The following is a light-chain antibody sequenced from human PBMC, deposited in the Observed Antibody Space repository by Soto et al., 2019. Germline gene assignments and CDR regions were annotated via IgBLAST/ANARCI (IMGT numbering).Light chain of an antibody. V-gene: IGKV3-20*01. Sequence: EIVLTQSPDTLSLSPGESATLSCRASQSVSRYLAWYQQKPGQTPRLLIYGASTRATGVPDRFSGSGSGTDFTLTISRLEPEDFAVYYCQQYSRSPRTFGQGTKVDIK. CDR1: QSVSRY. CDR2: GAS. J-gene: IGKJ1*01. CDR3: QQYSRSPRT.